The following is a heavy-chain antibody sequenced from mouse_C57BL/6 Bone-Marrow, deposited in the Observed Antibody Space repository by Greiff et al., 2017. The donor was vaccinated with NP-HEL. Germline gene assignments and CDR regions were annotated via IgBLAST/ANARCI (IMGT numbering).Heavy chain of an antibody. D-gene: IGHD2-3*01. CDR1: GYAFSSYW. CDR2: INPDSSTI. V-gene: IGHV4-1*01. Sequence: EVKLLESGGGLVQPGGSLKLSCAASGYAFSSYWMSWVRRAPGKGLEWIGEINPDSSTINYAQTLKDKFIISIDNAKKTLYLQMSKLHSEATALYYCASDGYLYYWGQGTTLTVSS. J-gene: IGHJ2*01. CDR3: ASDGYLYY.